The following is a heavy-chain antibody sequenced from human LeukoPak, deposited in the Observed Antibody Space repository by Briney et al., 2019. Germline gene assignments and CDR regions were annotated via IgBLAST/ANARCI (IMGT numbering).Heavy chain of an antibody. Sequence: SETLSLTCTVSGGSISSYCWSWIRQPPGKGLEWIGYIYYTGNTNYNPSLKSRVTMSIDTSKNQFSLKLSSVTAADTPVYYCARHAGDSGYDYFDYWGQGTLVTVSS. CDR3: ARHAGDSGYDYFDY. CDR2: IYYTGNT. CDR1: GGSISSYC. J-gene: IGHJ4*02. D-gene: IGHD5-12*01. V-gene: IGHV4-59*01.